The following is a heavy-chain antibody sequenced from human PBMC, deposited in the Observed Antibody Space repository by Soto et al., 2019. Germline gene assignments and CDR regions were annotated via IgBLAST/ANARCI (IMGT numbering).Heavy chain of an antibody. CDR2: MNPNSGNA. J-gene: IGHJ6*02. Sequence: ASVKVSCKASGYTFTSHDFNWVRQATGQGLEWMGAMNPNSGNAGYAQKFQGRVTMTRNTSISTAYMELSSLTSEDTAVYFCARDSNYYDSIFYYGMDVWGQGTTVTVSS. CDR3: ARDSNYYDSIFYYGMDV. V-gene: IGHV1-8*01. CDR1: GYTFTSHD. D-gene: IGHD3-22*01.